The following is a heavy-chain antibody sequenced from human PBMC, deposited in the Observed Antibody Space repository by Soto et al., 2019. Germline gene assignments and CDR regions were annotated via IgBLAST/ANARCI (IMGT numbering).Heavy chain of an antibody. D-gene: IGHD3-22*01. J-gene: IGHJ5*01. V-gene: IGHV4-34*01. CDR2: INHSGRV. CDR1: GGSFSGHS. Sequence: SETLSLTCAVYGGSFSGHSWTWIRQSPGKGLEWIGDINHSGRVNYSPSLKSRVTISLDTCKNQFSLTLSAVTAADTAMYYCSTRSYDTNGYYRFDPWGQGNLVTASS. CDR3: STRSYDTNGYYRFDP.